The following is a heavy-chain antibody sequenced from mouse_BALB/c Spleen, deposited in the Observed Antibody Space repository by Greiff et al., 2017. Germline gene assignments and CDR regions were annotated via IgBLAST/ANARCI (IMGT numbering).Heavy chain of an antibody. J-gene: IGHJ3*01. CDR1: GYSITSDYA. D-gene: IGHD4-1*01. CDR2: ISYSGST. CDR3: ARGANWDFWFAY. V-gene: IGHV3-2*02. Sequence: EVQLQQSGPGLVKPSQSLSLTCTVTGYSITSDYAWNWIRQFPGNKLEWMGYISYSGSTSYNPSLKSRISITRDTSKNQFFLQLNSVTTEDTATYYCARGANWDFWFAYWGQGTLVTVSA.